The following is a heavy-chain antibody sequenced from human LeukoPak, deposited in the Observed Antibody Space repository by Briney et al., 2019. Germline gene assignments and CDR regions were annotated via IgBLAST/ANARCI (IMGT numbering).Heavy chain of an antibody. CDR2: ISSSSGYI. CDR3: ARGGDYYYDSSSWFDP. D-gene: IGHD3-22*01. V-gene: IGHV3-21*01. CDR1: GFTFSSYS. Sequence: PGGSLRLSCAASGFTFSSYSMNWVRQAPGKGLEWVSSISSSSGYIYYADSVKGRFTISRDNAKNSLYLQMNSLRAEDTAVYYCARGGDYYYDSSSWFDPWGQGTLVTVSS. J-gene: IGHJ5*02.